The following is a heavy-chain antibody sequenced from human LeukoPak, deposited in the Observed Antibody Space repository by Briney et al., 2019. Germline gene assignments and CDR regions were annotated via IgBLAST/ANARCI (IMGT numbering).Heavy chain of an antibody. J-gene: IGHJ5*02. Sequence: SETLSLTCTVSGGSISSSSYYWGWIRQPPGKGLEWIGSIYYSGSTYYNPSLKSRVTISVDMSKNQFSLKLSSVTAADTAVYYCARFAAAAVGWFDPWGQGTLVTVSS. CDR3: ARFAAAAVGWFDP. V-gene: IGHV4-39*07. CDR1: GGSISSSSYY. CDR2: IYYSGST. D-gene: IGHD6-13*01.